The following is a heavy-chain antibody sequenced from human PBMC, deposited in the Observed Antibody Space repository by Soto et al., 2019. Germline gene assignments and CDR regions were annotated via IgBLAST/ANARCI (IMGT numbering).Heavy chain of an antibody. Sequence: GASVKVSCKASGYNFMPYGVSWVRQAPGQGLEWMGWISAYNGNTNYAQKLQGRVTMATDTSTSTAYMELRSLRSDDTAVYYCAREGPRYNWNYHDAFDIWGQGTMVTVSS. V-gene: IGHV1-18*04. CDR3: AREGPRYNWNYHDAFDI. J-gene: IGHJ3*02. CDR2: ISAYNGNT. D-gene: IGHD1-7*01. CDR1: GYNFMPYG.